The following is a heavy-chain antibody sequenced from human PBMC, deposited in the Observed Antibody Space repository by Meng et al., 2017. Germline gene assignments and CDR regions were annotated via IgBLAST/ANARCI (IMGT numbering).Heavy chain of an antibody. CDR1: GGTFSSYA. CDR2: IIPIFGTA. V-gene: IGHV1-69*05. J-gene: IGHJ4*02. CDR3: ARSRDGYNSGYFDY. Sequence: KVSCKASGGTFSSYAISWVRQAPGQGLEWMGGIIPIFGTANYAQKFQGRVTITTDESTSTAYMELSSLRSEDTAVYYCARSRDGYNSGYFDYWGQGTLVTVSS. D-gene: IGHD5-24*01.